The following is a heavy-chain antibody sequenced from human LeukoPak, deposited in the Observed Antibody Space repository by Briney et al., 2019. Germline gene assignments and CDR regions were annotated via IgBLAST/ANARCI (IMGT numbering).Heavy chain of an antibody. D-gene: IGHD3-22*01. CDR2: ISTSGTTM. J-gene: IGHJ4*02. Sequence: PGGSLRLSCAASGFTFSDYYMSWIRQAPGKGLEWVSHISTSGTTMYYADSVKGRFTISRDNVKNSLYLQMSSLRAEDTAVYYCARVFSMIKVALDYWGQGTLVTVSS. CDR1: GFTFSDYY. CDR3: ARVFSMIKVALDY. V-gene: IGHV3-11*01.